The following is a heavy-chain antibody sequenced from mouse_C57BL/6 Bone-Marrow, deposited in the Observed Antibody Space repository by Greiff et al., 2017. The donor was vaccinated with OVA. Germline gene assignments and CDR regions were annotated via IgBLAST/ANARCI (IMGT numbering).Heavy chain of an antibody. CDR1: GFSFNTYA. CDR3: VRSFYDGYLNWYFDV. CDR2: IRSKSNNYAT. J-gene: IGHJ1*03. Sequence: VQRVESGGGLVQPKGSLKLSCAASGFSFNTYAMNWVRQAPGKGLEWVARIRSKSNNYATYYADSVKDRFTISRDDSESMLYLQMNNLKTEDTAMYYCVRSFYDGYLNWYFDVWGTGTTVTVSS. D-gene: IGHD2-3*01. V-gene: IGHV10-1*01.